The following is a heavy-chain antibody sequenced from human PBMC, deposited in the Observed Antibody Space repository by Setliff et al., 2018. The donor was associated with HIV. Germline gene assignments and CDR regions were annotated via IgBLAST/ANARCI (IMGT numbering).Heavy chain of an antibody. V-gene: IGHV3-74*01. CDR1: GFTSSSFS. CDR3: ARGDQTGYYTTYYYYMDL. D-gene: IGHD3-9*01. J-gene: IGHJ6*03. CDR2: VNSDGRST. Sequence: PGGSLRLSCAASGFTSSSFSMYWVRQAPGKGLVWVSRVNSDGRSTNYADSVKGRFTMSRDNAKNTLHLQMNSLRAEDTALYYCARGDQTGYYTTYYYYMDLWGKGTTVTVSS.